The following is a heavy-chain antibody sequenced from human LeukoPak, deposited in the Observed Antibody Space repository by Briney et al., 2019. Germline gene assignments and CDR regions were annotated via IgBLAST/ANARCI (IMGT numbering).Heavy chain of an antibody. D-gene: IGHD2/OR15-2a*01. CDR2: ISDIGST. Sequence: TSETLSLTCTVSGGSISSYYWSWIRQPPGKGLEWIAYISDIGSTNYNPSLKSRVTISLNTSKNQFSLKLSSVTATDTAVYYCAGHHPRNTVDFWGQGTLVTVSS. CDR3: AGHHPRNTVDF. CDR1: GGSISSYY. V-gene: IGHV4-59*08. J-gene: IGHJ4*02.